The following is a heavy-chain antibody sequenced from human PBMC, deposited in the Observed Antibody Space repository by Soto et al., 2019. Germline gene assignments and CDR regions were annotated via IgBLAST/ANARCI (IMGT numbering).Heavy chain of an antibody. D-gene: IGHD4-17*01. CDR3: VRRLGTVTAFDY. CDR2: VYPGDSDT. CDR1: GYSFTSYW. J-gene: IGHJ4*02. Sequence: PGESLKISCKGSGYSFTSYWIGWVRQMPGEGLEWMGLVYPGDSDTRYSPSFQGQVTISADKSINTAYLQWSSLKASDTAMYYCVRRLGTVTAFDYWGQGILVTVSS. V-gene: IGHV5-51*01.